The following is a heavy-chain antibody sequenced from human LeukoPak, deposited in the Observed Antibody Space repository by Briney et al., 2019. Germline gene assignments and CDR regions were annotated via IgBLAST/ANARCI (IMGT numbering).Heavy chain of an antibody. J-gene: IGHJ4*02. V-gene: IGHV1-8*02. D-gene: IGHD5-12*01. CDR3: ASPGPVYSGYGLDY. Sequence: ASVKVSCKASGYTFTNYYIHWVRRAPGQGLEWMGWMNPNSGNTGYAQKFQGRVTMTRNTSISTAYMELSSLRSEDTAVYYCASPGPVYSGYGLDYWGQGTLVTVSS. CDR2: MNPNSGNT. CDR1: GYTFTNYY.